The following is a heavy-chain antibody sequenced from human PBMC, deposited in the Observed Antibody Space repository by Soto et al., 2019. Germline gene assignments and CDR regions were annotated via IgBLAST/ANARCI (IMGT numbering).Heavy chain of an antibody. CDR1: GDSISSDDW. CDR2: VYHTGST. CDR3: ASAAWYRLNY. V-gene: IGHV4-4*02. Sequence: QVQLQESGPGLVKPSETLSLTCAFSGDSISSDDWWTWVRQPPGKGPEWIGEVYHTGSTNYNPSLKSRITMSVDKSNNQFSLKLTSVTAADTAIYYCASAAWYRLNYWGQGSLVAVSS. D-gene: IGHD6-13*01. J-gene: IGHJ4*02.